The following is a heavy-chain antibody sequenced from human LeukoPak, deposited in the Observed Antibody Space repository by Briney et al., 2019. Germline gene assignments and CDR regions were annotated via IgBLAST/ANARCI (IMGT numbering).Heavy chain of an antibody. CDR3: ARENYYDSSGSDP. CDR2: IKQDGSEK. V-gene: IGHV3-7*01. D-gene: IGHD3-22*01. CDR1: GFTFSSYE. J-gene: IGHJ5*02. Sequence: GGSLRLSCAASGFTFSSYEMSWVRQAPGKGLEWVANIKQDGSEKYYVDSVKGRFTISRDNAKNSLYLQMNSLRAEDTAVYYCARENYYDSSGSDPWGQGTLVTVSS.